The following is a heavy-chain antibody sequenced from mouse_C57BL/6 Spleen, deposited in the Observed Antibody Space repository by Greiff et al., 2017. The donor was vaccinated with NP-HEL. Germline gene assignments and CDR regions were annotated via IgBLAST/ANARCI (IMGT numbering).Heavy chain of an antibody. J-gene: IGHJ3*01. CDR1: GYTFTSYW. V-gene: IGHV1-69*01. CDR2: IDPSDSYT. CDR3: ARAAYDYDAAGFAY. Sequence: QVQLQQPGAELVMPGASVKLSCKASGYTFTSYWMHWVKQRPGQGLEWIGEIDPSDSYTNYNQKFKGKSTLTVDKSSSTAYMQLSSLTSEDSAVYYCARAAYDYDAAGFAYWGQGTLVTVSA. D-gene: IGHD2-4*01.